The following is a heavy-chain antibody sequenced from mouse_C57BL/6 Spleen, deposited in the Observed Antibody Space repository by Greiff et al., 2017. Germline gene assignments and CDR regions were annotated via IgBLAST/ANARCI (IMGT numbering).Heavy chain of an antibody. Sequence: VQLQQSVAELVRPGASVKLSCTASGFNIKNTYMHWVKQRPEQGLEWIGRIDPANGITKYAPQFPGKATITADTSSNTAYLQLSSLTSEDTAIYYCARSMITTAPLGYWGQGTTLTVSS. CDR1: GFNIKNTY. D-gene: IGHD2-4*01. CDR3: ARSMITTAPLGY. V-gene: IGHV14-3*01. J-gene: IGHJ2*01. CDR2: IDPANGIT.